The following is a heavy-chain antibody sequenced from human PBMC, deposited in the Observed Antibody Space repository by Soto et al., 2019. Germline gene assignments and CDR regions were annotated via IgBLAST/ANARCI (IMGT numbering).Heavy chain of an antibody. J-gene: IGHJ6*02. D-gene: IGHD3-22*01. V-gene: IGHV1-69*12. CDR1: GGSLSNYG. CDR3: ARGDATKIVVTTYYAMDV. Sequence: QGQLVQSGAEVKKPGSSVKVSCKASGGSLSNYGISWVRQAPGQGLEWMGAIIPVFGTPNYAQKFQDRVTITADESTTTVYMEVRSLTSEDTAVYYCARGDATKIVVTTYYAMDVWGQGTTVTVSS. CDR2: IIPVFGTP.